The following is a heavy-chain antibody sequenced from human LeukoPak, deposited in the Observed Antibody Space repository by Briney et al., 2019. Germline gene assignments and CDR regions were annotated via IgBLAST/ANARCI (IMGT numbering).Heavy chain of an antibody. CDR3: GIVANERVGGVYYFDY. CDR1: GFTFSDYD. CDR2: IGTAGDT. Sequence: GGSLTLSCAASGFTFSDYDVHWLRQATGKGLEWVSAIGTAGDTYYTGSLKGRFTISRENPQNPLYLQMNTLRAGDPALDYCGIVANERVGGVYYFDYWGQGTLVTVSS. J-gene: IGHJ4*02. D-gene: IGHD1-1*01. V-gene: IGHV3-13*01.